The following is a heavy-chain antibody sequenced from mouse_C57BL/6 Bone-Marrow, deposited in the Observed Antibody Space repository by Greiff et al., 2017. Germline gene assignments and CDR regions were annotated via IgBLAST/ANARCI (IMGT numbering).Heavy chain of an antibody. J-gene: IGHJ3*01. D-gene: IGHD2-3*01. CDR3: TRDGYYVKFAY. CDR2: IDPENGDT. CDR1: GFNIKDDY. V-gene: IGHV14-4*01. Sequence: VQLQQSGAELVRPGASVKLSCTASGFNIKDDYMHWVKQRPEQGLEWIGWIDPENGDTEYASKFQGKATITADKSSSTAYMELRSLTSEDSAVYYCTRDGYYVKFAYWGQGTLVTVSA.